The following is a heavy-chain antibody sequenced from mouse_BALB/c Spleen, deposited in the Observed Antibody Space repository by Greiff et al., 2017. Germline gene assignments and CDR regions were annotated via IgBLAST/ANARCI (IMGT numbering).Heavy chain of an antibody. J-gene: IGHJ3*01. V-gene: IGHV1-9*01. CDR3: ARGYDGYYEAWFAY. Sequence: QVQLQQSGAELMKPGASVKISCKATGYTFSSYWIEWVKQRPGHGLEWIGEILPGSGSTNYNEKFKGKATFTADTSSNTAYMQLSSLTSEDSAVYYCARGYDGYYEAWFAYWGQGTLVTVSA. CDR1: GYTFSSYW. CDR2: ILPGSGST. D-gene: IGHD2-3*01.